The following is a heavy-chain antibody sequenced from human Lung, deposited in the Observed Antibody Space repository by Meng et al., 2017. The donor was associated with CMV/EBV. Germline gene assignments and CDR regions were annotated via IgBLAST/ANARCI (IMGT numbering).Heavy chain of an antibody. CDR2: INPNSGDT. J-gene: IGHJ6*02. D-gene: IGHD4-17*01. CDR3: ARLDDYGDTSKFDV. CDR1: GYTFTSYD. V-gene: IGHV1-2*02. Sequence: ASVKVSCKASGYTFTSYDINWVRQATGQGLEWMGWINPNSGDTTYAQNFQGRVTMTRDTSITTAYMELSRLRSDDTAVYYCARLDDYGDTSKFDVWGQGTTVTVSS.